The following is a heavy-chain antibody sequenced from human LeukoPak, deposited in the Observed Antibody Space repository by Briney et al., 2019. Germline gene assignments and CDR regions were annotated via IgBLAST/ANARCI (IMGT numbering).Heavy chain of an antibody. CDR2: IYYSGST. V-gene: IGHV4-34*01. CDR3: AREGIAAAGTFGMDV. J-gene: IGHJ6*02. CDR1: GGSFSGYY. Sequence: PSETLSLTCAVYGGSFSGYYWSWIRQPPGKGLEWIGSIYYSGSTYYNPSLKSRVTISVDTSKNQFSLKLSSVTAADTAVYYCAREGIAAAGTFGMDVWGQGTTVTVSS. D-gene: IGHD6-13*01.